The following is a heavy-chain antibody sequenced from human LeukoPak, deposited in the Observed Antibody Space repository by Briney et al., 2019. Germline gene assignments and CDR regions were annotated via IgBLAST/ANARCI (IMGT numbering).Heavy chain of an antibody. V-gene: IGHV3-23*01. Sequence: GGSLRLSCAASGLTFSNNAMTWVRQAPGKGLEWVSSISGSGGDTYYADSVKGRFTISRDNSKNTLYLQMNSLRAEDTAVYYCAKDRVGYCSSTSCLWPVDYWGQGTLVTVSS. J-gene: IGHJ4*02. CDR3: AKDRVGYCSSTSCLWPVDY. CDR1: GLTFSNNA. CDR2: ISGSGGDT. D-gene: IGHD2-2*01.